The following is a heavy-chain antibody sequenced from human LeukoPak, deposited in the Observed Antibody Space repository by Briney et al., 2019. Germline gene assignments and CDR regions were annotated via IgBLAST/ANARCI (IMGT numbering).Heavy chain of an antibody. CDR2: INPNSGGT. J-gene: IGHJ5*02. V-gene: IGHV1-2*02. Sequence: VASVKVSCKASGYTFTGYYMHWVRQAPGQGLEWMGWINPNSGGTNYAWKFQGRVTMTGDTSISTAYMELTRLRSDDTAVYYCARGVSAAGMGDWFDPWGQGTLVTVSS. CDR3: ARGVSAAGMGDWFDP. CDR1: GYTFTGYY. D-gene: IGHD6-13*01.